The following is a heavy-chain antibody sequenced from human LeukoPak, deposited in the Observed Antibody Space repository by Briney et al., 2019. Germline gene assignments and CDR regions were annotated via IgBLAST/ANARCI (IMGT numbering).Heavy chain of an antibody. Sequence: GESLKISCKASGYTFTSYGISWVRQAPGQGLEWMGWISAYNGNTNYAQKLQGRVTMTTDTSTSTAYMELRSLRSDDTAVYYCARDPVRYSNPHPDYWGQGTLVTVPS. CDR1: GYTFTSYG. V-gene: IGHV1-18*01. CDR2: ISAYNGNT. CDR3: ARDPVRYSNPHPDY. J-gene: IGHJ4*02. D-gene: IGHD4-11*01.